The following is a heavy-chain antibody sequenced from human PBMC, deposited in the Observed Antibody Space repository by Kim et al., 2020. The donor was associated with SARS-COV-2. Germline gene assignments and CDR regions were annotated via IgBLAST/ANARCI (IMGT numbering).Heavy chain of an antibody. D-gene: IGHD6-19*01. CDR3: AKGSTGWYGHFDY. V-gene: IGHV3-9*01. Sequence: GGSLRLSCAASGFTFDDYAMHWVRQPPGKGLEWVSGISWNGGSIGYSDSVKGRSTISRDNARNSLYLQMNSLRVEDTAFYYCAKGSTGWYGHFDYWGQGTLVTVSS. CDR1: GFTFDDYA. J-gene: IGHJ4*02. CDR2: ISWNGGSI.